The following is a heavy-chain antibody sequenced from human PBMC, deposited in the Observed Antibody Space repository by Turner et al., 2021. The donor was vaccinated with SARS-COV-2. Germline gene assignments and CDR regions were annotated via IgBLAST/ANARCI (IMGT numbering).Heavy chain of an antibody. V-gene: IGHV4-59*08. J-gene: IGHJ4*02. D-gene: IGHD7-27*01. CDR2: FYKIGSI. CDR3: ATTPNWVFTAY. CDR1: GGSISSKS. Sequence: QVQLQDSGPGLVRPSETLSRTCTVSGGSISSKSWSWIRQSPGRGLEWIGYFYKIGSIDYNPTLRSRVTISVDTSKNQLSLNLISMTAAETAVYYCATTPNWVFTAYWGQGALVIVSS.